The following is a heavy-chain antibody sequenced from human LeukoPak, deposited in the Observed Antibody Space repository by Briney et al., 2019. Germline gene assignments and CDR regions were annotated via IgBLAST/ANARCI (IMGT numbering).Heavy chain of an antibody. J-gene: IGHJ5*02. V-gene: IGHV3-23*01. D-gene: IGHD6-19*01. Sequence: GGSLRLSCAASGFTFSSYAMSWVRQAPGKGLEWVSAISGSGGSTYYADSVKGRFTISRDNSKNTLYLQMNSLRAGDTAVYYCAKDQSSGWLNWFDPWGQGTLVTVSS. CDR3: AKDQSSGWLNWFDP. CDR2: ISGSGGST. CDR1: GFTFSSYA.